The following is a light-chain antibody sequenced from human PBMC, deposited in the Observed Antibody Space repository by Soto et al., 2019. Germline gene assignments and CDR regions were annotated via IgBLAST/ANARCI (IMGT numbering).Light chain of an antibody. CDR1: QGIRDD. Sequence: AIQMTQSPSSLSASVGDRVTITCRASQGIRDDLGWYQHKPGKAPKLLIYAASSLQSGVPSRFSGSGSGSDFTLTISSLQPEDFATYYCLQDYNYPRTFGQATKVEIK. CDR3: LQDYNYPRT. J-gene: IGKJ1*01. V-gene: IGKV1-6*01. CDR2: AAS.